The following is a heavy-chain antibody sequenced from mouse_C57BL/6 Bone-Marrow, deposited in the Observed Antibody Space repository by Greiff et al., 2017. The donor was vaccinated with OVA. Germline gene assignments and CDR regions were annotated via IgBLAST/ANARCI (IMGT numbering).Heavy chain of an antibody. D-gene: IGHD1-1*01. J-gene: IGHJ1*03. CDR3: ARSNYGSSYCYFDV. CDR2: IYPGSGST. Sequence: QVQLQQPGAELVKPGASVKMSCKASGYTFTSYWITWVKQRPGQGLEWIGDIYPGSGSTNYNEKFKSKATLTVDTSSSTAYMQLSSLTSEDSAVYYCARSNYGSSYCYFDVWGTGTTVTVSS. V-gene: IGHV1-55*01. CDR1: GYTFTSYW.